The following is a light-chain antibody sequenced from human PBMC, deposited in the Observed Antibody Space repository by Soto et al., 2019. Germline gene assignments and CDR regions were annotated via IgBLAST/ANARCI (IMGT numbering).Light chain of an antibody. CDR1: QSISSY. Sequence: DIQMTQSPSSLSASVGDRVTITCRASQSISSYLNWYQQKPGKAPKLLIYAASILQSGVPSRFSGSRSATDFTLTISSLQPEDFATYYCQQSYSTPFTFGPGTKVDIK. CDR2: AAS. V-gene: IGKV1-39*01. J-gene: IGKJ3*01. CDR3: QQSYSTPFT.